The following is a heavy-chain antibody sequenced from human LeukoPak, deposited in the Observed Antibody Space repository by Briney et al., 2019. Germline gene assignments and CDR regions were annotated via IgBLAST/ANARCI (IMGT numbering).Heavy chain of an antibody. Sequence: GGSLQISGQGFGSSFTSYWISWVGQVPGKGLEWMGIIYPGDSDTTYNTSFQGQVTISADKSISTAYLQWSSLKASDTAMYYCARRRKAAAGHNWFDPWGQGTLVTVSS. CDR1: GSSFTSYW. D-gene: IGHD6-13*01. V-gene: IGHV5-51*01. CDR2: IYPGDSDT. J-gene: IGHJ5*02. CDR3: ARRRKAAAGHNWFDP.